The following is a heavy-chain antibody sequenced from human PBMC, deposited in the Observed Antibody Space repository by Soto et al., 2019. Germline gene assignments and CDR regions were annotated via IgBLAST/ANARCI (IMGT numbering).Heavy chain of an antibody. CDR1: SGSLSGYY. CDR2: ISPSGTT. CDR3: ARAPKVSGSAQTRPDF. D-gene: IGHD6-6*01. J-gene: IGHJ4*02. Sequence: SETLSLTCSLYSGSLSGYYWSWTRQPPGKGLEWIGEISPSGTTNYSPSLKSRVSISVDTSKNQFSLNLTSLTAADTAVYYCARAPKVSGSAQTRPDFWGQGSLVTVSS. V-gene: IGHV4-34*01.